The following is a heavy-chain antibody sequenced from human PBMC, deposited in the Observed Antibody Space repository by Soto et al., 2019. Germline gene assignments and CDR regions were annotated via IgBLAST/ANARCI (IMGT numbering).Heavy chain of an antibody. CDR1: GGTFSSYA. V-gene: IGHV1-69*06. D-gene: IGHD1-26*01. CDR3: ARQQRDIVGDTVDGMDV. CDR2: IIPIFGTA. Sequence: ASVKVSCKASGGTFSSYAISWVRQAPGQGLEWMGGIIPIFGTANYAQKFQGRVTITADKSTSTAYMELSSVTAADTAVYYCARQQRDIVGDTVDGMDVWGQGTTVTVSS. J-gene: IGHJ6*02.